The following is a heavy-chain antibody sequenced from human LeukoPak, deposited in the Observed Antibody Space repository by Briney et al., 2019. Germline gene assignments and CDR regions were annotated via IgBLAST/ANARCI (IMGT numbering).Heavy chain of an antibody. V-gene: IGHV3-7*03. CDR3: ARDVLGRSGEQLDY. Sequence: GGSLRLSCATSGFTFSTYWMTWVRQAPGKGLEWVANIKEDGSLKYYVDSVKGRFTISRDNAKNSLYLQMSSLRIEDTAVYYCARDVLGRSGEQLDYWGQGTLVTVSS. CDR1: GFTFSTYW. J-gene: IGHJ4*02. D-gene: IGHD3-3*01. CDR2: IKEDGSLK.